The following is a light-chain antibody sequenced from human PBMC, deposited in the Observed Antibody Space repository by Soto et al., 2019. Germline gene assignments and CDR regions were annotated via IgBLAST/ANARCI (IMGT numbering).Light chain of an antibody. Sequence: HMTQSRHPLAASLADRVTITRVASLPISNYLAWYQQKPGKITNIMIYAAYTLQAGVKSRFSGSGSGTDFTLTIRSMQPEDVAAYYCKKYNSAHLTFGGGTTVDIK. CDR1: LPISNY. V-gene: IGKV1-27*01. CDR3: KKYNSAHLT. J-gene: IGKJ4*01. CDR2: AAY.